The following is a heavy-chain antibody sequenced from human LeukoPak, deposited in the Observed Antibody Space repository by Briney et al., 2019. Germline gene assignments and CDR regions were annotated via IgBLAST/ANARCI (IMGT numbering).Heavy chain of an antibody. CDR3: ARDIRWELMYYFDY. J-gene: IGHJ4*02. V-gene: IGHV1-18*01. CDR1: GYTFTSYG. Sequence: GASVKVSCKASGYTFTSYGISWVRQAPGQGLEWMGWISAYNGNTNYAQKLQGRVTMTTDTSTGTAYMELRSLRSDDTAVYYCARDIRWELMYYFDYWGQGTLVTVSS. CDR2: ISAYNGNT. D-gene: IGHD1-26*01.